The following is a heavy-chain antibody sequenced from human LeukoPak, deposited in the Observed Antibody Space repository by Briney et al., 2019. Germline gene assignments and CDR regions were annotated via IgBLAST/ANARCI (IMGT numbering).Heavy chain of an antibody. CDR3: TRGVFSDV. J-gene: IGHJ6*04. V-gene: IGHV3-11*01. Sequence: GGSLRLSCAASGFIFSDYYMNWIRQAPGKGLEWVSHINGGGTTKYYADPVRGRFTLSRDNAKNTLYLQMNNLRAEDTAVYYCTRGVFSDVWGTGTTVTVSS. CDR1: GFIFSDYY. CDR2: INGGGTTK.